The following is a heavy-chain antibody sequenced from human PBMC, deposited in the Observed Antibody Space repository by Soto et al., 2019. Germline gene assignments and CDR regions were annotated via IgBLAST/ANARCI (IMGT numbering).Heavy chain of an antibody. V-gene: IGHV3-30-3*01. Sequence: GGSLRLSCAASGFSFSNVWMTWVRQAPGKGLEWVAAISYDENNRYYTDSVKGRFTISRDNSKNTLYLQVNSLRAEDTAVYYCARALDTAMASKDNWFDPWGQGTLVTVSS. CDR2: ISYDENNR. J-gene: IGHJ5*02. D-gene: IGHD5-18*01. CDR1: GFSFSNVW. CDR3: ARALDTAMASKDNWFDP.